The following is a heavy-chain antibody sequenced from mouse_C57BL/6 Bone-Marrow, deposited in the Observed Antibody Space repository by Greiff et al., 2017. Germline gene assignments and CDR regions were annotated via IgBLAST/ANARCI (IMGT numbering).Heavy chain of an antibody. CDR2: ISYDGSN. CDR1: GYSITSGYY. CDR3: ARIYDGYYVRYFDV. Sequence: EVQLVESGPGLVKPSQSLSLTCSVTGYSITSGYYWNWIRQFPGNKLEWMGYISYDGSNNYNPSLKNRISITRDTSKNQFFLKLNSVTTEDTATYYCARIYDGYYVRYFDVWGTGTTVTVSS. V-gene: IGHV3-6*01. D-gene: IGHD2-3*01. J-gene: IGHJ1*03.